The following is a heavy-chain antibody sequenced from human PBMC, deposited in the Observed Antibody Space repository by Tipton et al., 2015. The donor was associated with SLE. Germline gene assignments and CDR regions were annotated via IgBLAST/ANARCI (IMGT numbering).Heavy chain of an antibody. J-gene: IGHJ5*02. CDR2: IYYSGST. Sequence: TLSLTCTVSGGSISSSSYYWGWIRQPPGKGLEWIGSIYYSGSTYYNPSLKSRVTISVDTSKNQFSLKLSSVTAADTAVHYCARVQAYEGFDPWGQGTLVTVSS. V-gene: IGHV4-39*07. D-gene: IGHD3-16*01. CDR3: ARVQAYEGFDP. CDR1: GGSISSSSYY.